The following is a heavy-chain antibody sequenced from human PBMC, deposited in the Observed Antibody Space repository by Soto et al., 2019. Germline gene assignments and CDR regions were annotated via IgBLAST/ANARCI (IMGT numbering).Heavy chain of an antibody. D-gene: IGHD2-15*01. J-gene: IGHJ6*02. Sequence: GGSLRLSCAASGFSFSKFWMSWVRQAPGKGLEWVANIKQDGSQKYYVDSVKGRFTISRDNAKNSLYLQMNSLTADDTAVYYCARDLRHSRLPGMDVWGQGTTVTVSS. V-gene: IGHV3-7*03. CDR1: GFSFSKFW. CDR3: ARDLRHSRLPGMDV. CDR2: IKQDGSQK.